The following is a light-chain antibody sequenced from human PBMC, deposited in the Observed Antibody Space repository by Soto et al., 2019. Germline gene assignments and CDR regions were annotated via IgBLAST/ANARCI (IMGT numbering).Light chain of an antibody. CDR1: SSNIGAGHD. Sequence: QSVLTQPPSVSGAPGQRVTISCTGSSSNIGAGHDVHWYQQLPGTAPKLLIYANKNRPAGVPDRFSASKSGTSASLAITGLQAEDEADYYCGSWNSSLSAYVFGTGTKVTVL. V-gene: IGLV1-40*01. J-gene: IGLJ1*01. CDR3: GSWNSSLSAYV. CDR2: ANK.